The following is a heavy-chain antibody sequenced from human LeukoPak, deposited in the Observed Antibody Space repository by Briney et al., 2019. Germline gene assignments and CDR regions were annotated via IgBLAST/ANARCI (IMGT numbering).Heavy chain of an antibody. V-gene: IGHV3-30-3*01. CDR1: GFTFSSYD. J-gene: IGHJ3*01. CDR2: ISYDGHNE. CDR3: ARACRSTTCYTPNALDV. D-gene: IGHD2-2*02. Sequence: GGSLRLSCAASGFTFSSYDMPWVRQAPGKGLEWVAVISYDGHNEYYRNSVKGRFTISRDTSKDTLYLQMNSLRAEDTAVYYCARACRSTTCYTPNALDVWGQGTMVTVSS.